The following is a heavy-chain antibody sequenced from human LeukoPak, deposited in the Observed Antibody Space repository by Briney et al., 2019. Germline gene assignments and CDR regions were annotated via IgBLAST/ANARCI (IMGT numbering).Heavy chain of an antibody. J-gene: IGHJ4*02. V-gene: IGHV3-30-3*01. CDR1: GFTFSSYA. CDR3: ARVDNWNVPIDY. CDR2: ISYDGSNK. D-gene: IGHD1-20*01. Sequence: PGGSLRLSCAASGFTFSSYAMHWVRQAPGKGLEWVAVISYDGSNKYYADSVKGRFTISRDNAKNSLYLQMNSLRAEDTAVYYCARVDNWNVPIDYWGQGTLVTVSS.